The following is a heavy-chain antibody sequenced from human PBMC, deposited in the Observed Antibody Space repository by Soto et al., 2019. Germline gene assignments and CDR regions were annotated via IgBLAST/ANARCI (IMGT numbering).Heavy chain of an antibody. D-gene: IGHD4-17*01. V-gene: IGHV1-8*01. J-gene: IGHJ5*02. Sequence: QVQLVQSGAEVKKPGASVKVSCKASGYTFTSYDINWVRQATGQGLEDLGWMNPNSGNTAYVQKFQGRVTMTCDTSITTAYMELSSLRSEDTAVYFCARGIKYGAYSRWFDPWGQGTLVTVSS. CDR1: GYTFTSYD. CDR2: MNPNSGNT. CDR3: ARGIKYGAYSRWFDP.